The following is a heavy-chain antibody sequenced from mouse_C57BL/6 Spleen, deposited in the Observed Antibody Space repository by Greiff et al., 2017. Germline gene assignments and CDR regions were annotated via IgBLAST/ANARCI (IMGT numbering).Heavy chain of an antibody. Sequence: EVQLQQSGAELVRPGASVKLSCTASGFNIKDDYMHWVKQRPEQGLEWIGWIDPENGDTEYASKFQGKATITADTSSNTAYLQLSSLTSEDTAVYYCTTNGGNGTFAYWDQRTMVTVSA. V-gene: IGHV14-4*01. CDR3: TTNGGNGTFAY. CDR2: IDPENGDT. D-gene: IGHD4-1*01. CDR1: GFNIKDDY. J-gene: IGHJ3*01.